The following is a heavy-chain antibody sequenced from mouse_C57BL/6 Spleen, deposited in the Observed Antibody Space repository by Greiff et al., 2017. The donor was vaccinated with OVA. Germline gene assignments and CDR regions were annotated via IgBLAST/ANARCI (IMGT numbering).Heavy chain of an antibody. CDR1: GYTFTSYW. Sequence: QVQLQQPGAELVKPGASVKLSCKASGYTFTSYWMQWVKQRPGQGLEWIGEIDPSDSYTNYNQKFKGKATLTVDTSSSTAYMQLSSLTSEDSAVYYCARGYCSTRCFDVWGTGTTVTVSA. D-gene: IGHD6-1*01. CDR3: ARGYCSTRCFDV. V-gene: IGHV1-50*01. CDR2: IDPSDSYT. J-gene: IGHJ1*03.